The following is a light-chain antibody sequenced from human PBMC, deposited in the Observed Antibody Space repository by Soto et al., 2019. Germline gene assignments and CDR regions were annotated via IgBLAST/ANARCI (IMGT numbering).Light chain of an antibody. CDR3: QQLASYPLT. V-gene: IGKV1-5*03. CDR1: QTISSW. J-gene: IGKJ4*01. Sequence: DIQMTQSPSTLSGSVGDRVTITCRASQTISSWLAWYQQKPGKAPKLLIYKASTLKSGVPSRFSGSGSGTEFTLTISSLQPDDFATYCCQQLASYPLTFGGGTKVDIK. CDR2: KAS.